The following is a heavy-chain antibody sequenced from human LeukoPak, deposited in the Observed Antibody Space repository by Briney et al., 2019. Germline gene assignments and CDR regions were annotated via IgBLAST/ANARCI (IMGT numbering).Heavy chain of an antibody. V-gene: IGHV1-69*05. J-gene: IGHJ4*02. CDR3: VDSSSPQY. CDR1: GGTFSSYA. D-gene: IGHD6-6*01. CDR2: IIPIFGTA. Sequence: ASVKVSRKASGGTFSSYAISWVRQAPGQGLEWMGGIIPIFGTANYAQKFQGRVTITTDESTSTAYMELSSLRSEDTAVYYCVDSSSPQYWGQGTLVTVSS.